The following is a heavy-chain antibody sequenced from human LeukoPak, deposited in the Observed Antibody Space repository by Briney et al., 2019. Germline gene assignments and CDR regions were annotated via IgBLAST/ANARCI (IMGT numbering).Heavy chain of an antibody. J-gene: IGHJ6*02. Sequence: GGSLRLSCAASGFTVSSNYMSWVRQAPGKGLEWVSVIYSGGSTYYADSVKGRFTISRDNSKNTLYLQMNSLRAEDTAVYYCARGGPSYYYYGMDVWGQGITVTVS. CDR1: GFTVSSNY. D-gene: IGHD2-15*01. CDR2: IYSGGST. V-gene: IGHV3-53*01. CDR3: ARGGPSYYYYGMDV.